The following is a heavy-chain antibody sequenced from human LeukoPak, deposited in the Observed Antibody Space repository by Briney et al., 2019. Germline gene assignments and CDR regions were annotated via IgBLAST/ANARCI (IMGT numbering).Heavy chain of an antibody. CDR2: INHNRST. D-gene: IGHD3-10*01. J-gene: IGHJ4*02. Sequence: PSETLSLTCAVYGGSFSGYYWSWIRQPPGKGLELIGEINHNRSTNYNPSLKSRVTISVDTSKNQFSLKLSSVTAADTAVYYCARGWAYYGSGRPFDYWGQGTLVTVSS. CDR3: ARGWAYYGSGRPFDY. CDR1: GGSFSGYY. V-gene: IGHV4-34*01.